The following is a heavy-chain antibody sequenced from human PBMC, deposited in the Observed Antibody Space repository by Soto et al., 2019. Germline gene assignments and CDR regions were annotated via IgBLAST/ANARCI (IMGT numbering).Heavy chain of an antibody. J-gene: IGHJ4*02. CDR1: GFSFDDYA. CDR2: ISSSSTYI. V-gene: IGHV3-21*01. CDR3: ARDTNYYASGSGVDY. Sequence: PGGSLRLSCAASGFSFDDYAMHWVRQAPGKGLEWVSSISSSSTYIHYGDSVKGRFTISRDNAKNSLNLQMNSLRAEDTAVYFCARDTNYYASGSGVDYWGQGILVTVSS. D-gene: IGHD3-10*01.